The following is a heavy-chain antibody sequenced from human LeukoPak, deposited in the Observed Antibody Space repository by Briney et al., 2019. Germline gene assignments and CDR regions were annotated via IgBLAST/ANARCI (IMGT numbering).Heavy chain of an antibody. CDR1: GFSFRDYW. CDR3: EKDRGGYVKYKTFES. CDR2: IKHDGSGK. D-gene: IGHD5-12*01. Sequence: GGSLRLSCAASGFSFRDYWMSWVRQAPGKGLEWVANIKHDGSGKYYVASVKGRFTISKDIPKNSVYLQMNSLRPEDTAVYFCEKDRGGYVKYKTFESWGQGTLVTVSS. V-gene: IGHV3-7*01. J-gene: IGHJ4*02.